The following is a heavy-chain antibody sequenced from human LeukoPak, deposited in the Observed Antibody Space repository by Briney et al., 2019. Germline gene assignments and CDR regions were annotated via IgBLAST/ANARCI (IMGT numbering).Heavy chain of an antibody. Sequence: SVKVSCKASGFTFTSSAMQWVRQARGQRLEWIGWIVVGSGNTNYAQKFQERVTITRDMSTSTAYMELSSLRSEDTAVYYCARDGGTMIVVVSVWFDPWGQGTLVTVSS. CDR2: IVVGSGNT. J-gene: IGHJ5*02. CDR3: ARDGGTMIVVVSVWFDP. D-gene: IGHD3-22*01. V-gene: IGHV1-58*02. CDR1: GFTFTSSA.